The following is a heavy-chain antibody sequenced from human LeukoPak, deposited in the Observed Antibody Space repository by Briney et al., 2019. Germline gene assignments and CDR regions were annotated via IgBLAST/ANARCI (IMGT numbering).Heavy chain of an antibody. CDR3: ARKRGPSGNFTPNNNWVGP. CDR1: GYTFTGYY. CDR2: INPNSGGT. Sequence: ASVKVSCKASGYTFTGYYMHWVRQAPGQGLEWMGWINPNSGGTNYAQKFQGRVTMTRDTSISTAYMELSRLRSDDTAVYYCARKRGPSGNFTPNNNWVGPWGQGTLVTVSS. D-gene: IGHD3-22*01. V-gene: IGHV1-2*02. J-gene: IGHJ5*01.